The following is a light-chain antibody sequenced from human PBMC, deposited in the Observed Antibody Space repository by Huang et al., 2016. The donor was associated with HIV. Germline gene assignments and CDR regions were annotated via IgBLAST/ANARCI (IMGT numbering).Light chain of an antibody. Sequence: DIQMTQSPSTLSASAGDRVTITCRASQRISRLLAWYQQRQGKAPKLLIYDVSSLESGVPSRFSGSGSGTEFTLTISSLQPDDFSAYYCQQYDSYPCTFGQGTKLEIK. CDR2: DVS. J-gene: IGKJ2*02. CDR3: QQYDSYPCT. V-gene: IGKV1-5*01. CDR1: QRISRL.